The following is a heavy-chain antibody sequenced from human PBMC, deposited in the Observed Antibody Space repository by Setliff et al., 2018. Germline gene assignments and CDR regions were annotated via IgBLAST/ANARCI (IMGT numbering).Heavy chain of an antibody. Sequence: ASVKVSCKASGYTFTSYGISWVRQAPGQGLEWMGWISAYNGNTNYAQKLQGRVTMTTDTSTSTAYMELKSLRSDDTAVYSCARDPSLYCSSTSCSPHWFDPWGQGTLVTVSS. D-gene: IGHD2-2*01. J-gene: IGHJ5*02. CDR2: ISAYNGNT. CDR1: GYTFTSYG. V-gene: IGHV1-18*01. CDR3: ARDPSLYCSSTSCSPHWFDP.